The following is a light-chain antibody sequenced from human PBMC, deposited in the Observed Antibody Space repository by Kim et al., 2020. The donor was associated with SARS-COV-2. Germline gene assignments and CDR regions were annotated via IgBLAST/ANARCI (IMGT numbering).Light chain of an antibody. CDR3: QQYGRSPGT. Sequence: EIVLTQSPGTLSLSPGERATLSCRASQSVSSSYLAWYQQKPGQAPRLLIYGASSRATGIPDRFSGSGSGTDFTLTISRLETEDFAVYYRQQYGRSPGTFVGGTKVDIK. V-gene: IGKV3-20*01. CDR2: GAS. J-gene: IGKJ4*01. CDR1: QSVSSSY.